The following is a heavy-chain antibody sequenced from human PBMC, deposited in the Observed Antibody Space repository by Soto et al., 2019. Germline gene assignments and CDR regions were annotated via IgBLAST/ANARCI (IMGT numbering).Heavy chain of an antibody. V-gene: IGHV1-8*01. J-gene: IGHJ6*02. CDR2: MNPNSGNT. CDR3: ARGLLVSGSYYYYYGMDV. CDR1: GYTFTSYD. D-gene: IGHD1-26*01. Sequence: ASVKVSCKASGYTFTSYDINWVRQATGQGPEWMGWMNPNSGNTGYAQKFQGRVTMTRNTSISTAYMELSSLRSEDTAVYYCARGLLVSGSYYYYYGMDVWGQGTTVTVSS.